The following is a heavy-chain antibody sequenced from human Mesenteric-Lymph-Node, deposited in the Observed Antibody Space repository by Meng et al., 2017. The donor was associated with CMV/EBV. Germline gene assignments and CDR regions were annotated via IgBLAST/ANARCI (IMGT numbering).Heavy chain of an antibody. J-gene: IGHJ3*02. Sequence: GGSLRLSCAASGFTFSFYAMSWVRQAPGKGLEWVSVIYSGDSSTHYADSVKGRFTISRDNSKNILYLQMNSLRVEDTAVYYCARELGSSSSSAFDIWGPGTMVTVSS. CDR2: IYSGDSST. V-gene: IGHV3-23*03. D-gene: IGHD6-6*01. CDR1: GFTFSFYA. CDR3: ARELGSSSSSAFDI.